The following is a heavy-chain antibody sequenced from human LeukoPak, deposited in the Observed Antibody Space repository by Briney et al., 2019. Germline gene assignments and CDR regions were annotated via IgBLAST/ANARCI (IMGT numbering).Heavy chain of an antibody. D-gene: IGHD2-21*01. CDR1: GFTVRNYA. CDR3: AKRPISGDDKSFDY. Sequence: GGSLRPSCAASGFTVRNYAMNWVRQAPGKGLKRVSTIRETSGDTYYEDSVKGRFTISRDISKNTVYLQMINLRVEDTAVYFCAKRPISGDDKSFDYWGQGTLVTVSS. V-gene: IGHV3-23*01. J-gene: IGHJ4*02. CDR2: IRETSGDT.